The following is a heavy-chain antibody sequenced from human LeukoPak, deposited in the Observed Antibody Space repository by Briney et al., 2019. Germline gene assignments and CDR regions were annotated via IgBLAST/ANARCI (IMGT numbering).Heavy chain of an antibody. Sequence: ASVKVSCKASGYTFTSYAIHWVRQAPGQRLEWMGWISAGNGNTKYSQNFQGRVTFISNTSATTAFMELSSLRSEDAAVYYCARDSGSGNSDYWGQGTLVTVSS. CDR2: ISAGNGNT. J-gene: IGHJ4*02. D-gene: IGHD1-26*01. CDR3: ARDSGSGNSDY. V-gene: IGHV1-3*01. CDR1: GYTFTSYA.